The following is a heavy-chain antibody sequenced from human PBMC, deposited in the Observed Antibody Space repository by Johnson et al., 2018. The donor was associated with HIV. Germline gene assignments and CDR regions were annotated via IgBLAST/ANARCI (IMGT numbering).Heavy chain of an antibody. Sequence: VHLVESGGGLVQPGGSLRLSCAASGFTFSSYAMSWVRQAPGKGLEWVSGIGSDSIPYHADSVQGLFPISRDNSKNTLYLQMNSLRAEDTALYYCAKERAIGYHLAAFDFWGQGTLVTVSS. CDR2: IGSDSIP. J-gene: IGHJ3*01. V-gene: IGHV3-23*04. D-gene: IGHD3-22*01. CDR3: AKERAIGYHLAAFDF. CDR1: GFTFSSYA.